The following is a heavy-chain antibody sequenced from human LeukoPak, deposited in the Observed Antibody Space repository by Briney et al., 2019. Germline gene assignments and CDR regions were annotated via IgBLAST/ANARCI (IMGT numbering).Heavy chain of an antibody. Sequence: PGGSLRLSCAASGFTFDDYAMHWVRQAPGKGLEWVSGISWNSGSIGYADSVKGRFTISRDNAKNSLYLQMNSLRAEDTASYYCAKEVHSGSYFWGQGTLVTVSS. CDR1: GFTFDDYA. V-gene: IGHV3-9*01. CDR3: AKEVHSGSYF. CDR2: ISWNSGSI. D-gene: IGHD1-26*01. J-gene: IGHJ4*02.